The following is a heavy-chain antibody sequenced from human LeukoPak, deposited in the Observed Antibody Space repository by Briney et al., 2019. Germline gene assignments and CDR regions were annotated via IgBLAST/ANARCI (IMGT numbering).Heavy chain of an antibody. CDR3: ARDEVVAGADY. J-gene: IGHJ4*02. Sequence: ASVKVSCKASGYTFTSYGTSWVRQAPGQGLEWMRWISAYNGNTNYAQKLQGRVTMTTDTSASTAYMELRSLRSDDTAVYYCARDEVVAGADYWGQGTLVTVSS. V-gene: IGHV1-18*01. CDR1: GYTFTSYG. CDR2: ISAYNGNT. D-gene: IGHD6-19*01.